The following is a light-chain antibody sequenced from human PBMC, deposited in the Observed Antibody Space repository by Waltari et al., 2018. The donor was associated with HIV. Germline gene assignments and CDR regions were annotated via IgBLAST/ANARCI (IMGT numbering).Light chain of an antibody. J-gene: IGLJ3*02. CDR3: QSYDSSLSGWV. V-gene: IGLV1-40*01. CDR1: GSNIGAGYD. CDR2: GNN. Sequence: QSVLTQPPSVSGAPGPRVTISCTGSGSNIGAGYDVHWYQQLPGTAPKLLIYGNNNRPSGVPDRFSGSKSATSASLAITGLQAEDEADYYCQSYDSSLSGWVFGGGTKLTVL.